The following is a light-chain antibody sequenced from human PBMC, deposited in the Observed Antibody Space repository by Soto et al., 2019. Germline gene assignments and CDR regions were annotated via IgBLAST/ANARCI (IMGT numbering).Light chain of an antibody. J-gene: IGLJ2*01. V-gene: IGLV2-8*01. CDR1: SSDIGAYKY. CDR3: SSYAGSNKMV. Sequence: QSALTQPPAASGSPGQSVAISCTGSSSDIGAYKYVSWYQQFPDKAPKLIIYEVSSRPSGVSYRFSGSKSGNTASLTVSGLQAEDEADYYCSSYAGSNKMVFGGGTQLTVL. CDR2: EVS.